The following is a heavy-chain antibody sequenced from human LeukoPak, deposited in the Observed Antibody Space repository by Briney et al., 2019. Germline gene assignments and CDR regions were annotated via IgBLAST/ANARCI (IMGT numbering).Heavy chain of an antibody. Sequence: GGSLRLSCAASGFDFSAYEMNWVREAPGKGLEWVSYFAGSDTTTYHADSVKGRFTISRDNAKNSLYLQKNSLRAEDTALYYCATLGYHLDSWGQGTLVTVS. J-gene: IGHJ4*02. CDR1: GFDFSAYE. CDR2: FAGSDTTT. CDR3: ATLGYHLDS. V-gene: IGHV3-48*03. D-gene: IGHD3-22*01.